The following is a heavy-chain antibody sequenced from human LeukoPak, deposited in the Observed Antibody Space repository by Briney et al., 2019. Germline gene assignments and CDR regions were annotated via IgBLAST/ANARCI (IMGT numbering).Heavy chain of an antibody. CDR3: ARDLSDIPTSRVDF. Sequence: SETLSLTCTVSGYSISSGFYWGWIRPPPGKGLEWIGSIYHSGNTYYNPFLKSRVTISVDTSKNQFSLKLTSVTAADTAVYYCARDLSDIPTSRVDFWGQGTLVTVSS. J-gene: IGHJ4*02. D-gene: IGHD5-12*01. V-gene: IGHV4-38-2*02. CDR2: IYHSGNT. CDR1: GYSISSGFY.